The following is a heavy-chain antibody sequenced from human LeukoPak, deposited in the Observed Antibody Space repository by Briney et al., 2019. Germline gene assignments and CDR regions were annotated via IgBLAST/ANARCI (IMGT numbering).Heavy chain of an antibody. J-gene: IGHJ3*02. V-gene: IGHV3-21*01. D-gene: IGHD1-14*01. CDR1: GFTFSSYS. CDR2: ISSSSSYI. Sequence: GGSLRLSCAASGFTFSSYSMNWVRQAPGRGLEWVSSISSSSSYIYYADSVKGRLTISRDNAKNSLYLQMNSLRAEDTAVYYCARTGLDAFDIWGQGTMVTVSS. CDR3: ARTGLDAFDI.